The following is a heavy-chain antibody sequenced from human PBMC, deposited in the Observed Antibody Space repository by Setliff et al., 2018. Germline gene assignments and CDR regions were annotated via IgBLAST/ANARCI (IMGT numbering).Heavy chain of an antibody. J-gene: IGHJ1*01. CDR1: GGSISSGGYY. CDR3: ARVQSNYDFWSGYYLPGYFQH. Sequence: PSETLSLTCTVSGGSISSGGYYWSWIRQHPGKGLEWIGYIYYSGSTYYNPSLKNRVTISVDTSKNQFSLKLCSVTAADTAVYYCARVQSNYDFWSGYYLPGYFQHWGQGTLVTVSS. D-gene: IGHD3-3*01. V-gene: IGHV4-31*03. CDR2: IYYSGST.